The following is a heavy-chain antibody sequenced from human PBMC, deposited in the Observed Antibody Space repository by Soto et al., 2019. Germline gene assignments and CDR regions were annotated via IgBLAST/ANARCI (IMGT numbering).Heavy chain of an antibody. CDR1: GFSFSTDS. J-gene: IGHJ6*02. V-gene: IGHV3-48*02. Sequence: EVQLVESGGSLVQPGGSLRLSCAASGFSFSTDSMNWVRQAPGKGLEWVSYISSRSYTIYYVDSVKGRFTISRDNAKNLLYLQMNRLRDEDTAVYYCARGASSSDNGMDVWGQGTTVTVSS. CDR2: ISSRSYTI. CDR3: ARGASSSDNGMDV. D-gene: IGHD6-6*01.